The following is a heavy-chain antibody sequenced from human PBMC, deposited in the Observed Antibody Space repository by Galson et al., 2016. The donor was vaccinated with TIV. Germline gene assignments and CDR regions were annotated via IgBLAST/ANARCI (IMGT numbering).Heavy chain of an antibody. CDR3: ARTPADHSDSSVGGYFDY. CDR1: GFSLSTSGMR. D-gene: IGHD3-22*01. J-gene: IGHJ4*02. CDR2: IDWDDDK. Sequence: PALVKPTQTLTLTCTFSGFSLSTSGMRVSWIRQPPGKALEWLARIDWDDDKFYSTSLRTRLTISKDASKNQVVLTMTNMDPVDTATCYCARTPADHSDSSVGGYFDYWGQGILVTVSS. V-gene: IGHV2-70*04.